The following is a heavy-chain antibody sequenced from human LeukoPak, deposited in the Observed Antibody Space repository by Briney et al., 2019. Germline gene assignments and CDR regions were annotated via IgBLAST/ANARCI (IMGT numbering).Heavy chain of an antibody. J-gene: IGHJ6*03. D-gene: IGHD3-16*02. V-gene: IGHV1-18*01. CDR2: VSGDNGQT. CDR3: ARVYLYTTGWSAAYYYFMDV. Sequence: ASEKVSCTASTYISSDFGISWVRLAPGGGIEGMGWVSGDNGQTNYGHKFYGRVTMTMETSTNTASMELRGLRSDDTAIYYCARVYLYTTGWSAAYYYFMDVWGKGTTVIVSS. CDR1: TYISSDFG.